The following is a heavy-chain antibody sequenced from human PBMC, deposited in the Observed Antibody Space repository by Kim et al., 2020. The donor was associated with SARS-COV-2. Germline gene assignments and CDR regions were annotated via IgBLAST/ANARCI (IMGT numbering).Heavy chain of an antibody. CDR1: EFTFSSYA. CDR3: ARVGGPYGSGGPFFN. J-gene: IGHJ1*01. D-gene: IGHD3-10*01. CDR2: ISYDGNNI. V-gene: IGHV3-30*04. Sequence: GGSLRLSCAASEFTFSSYAMHWVRQAPGKGLEWVAGISYDGNNIYYADSVKGRFTISSDTSRNTLYLQMNSLKTEDTAVYYCARVGGPYGSGGPFFNWG.